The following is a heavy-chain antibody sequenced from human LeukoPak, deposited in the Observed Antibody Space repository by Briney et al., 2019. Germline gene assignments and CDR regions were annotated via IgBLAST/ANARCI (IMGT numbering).Heavy chain of an antibody. CDR2: ISAYSGDT. D-gene: IGHD3-16*01. CDR3: ARDTVGGSELGGRYDSFDP. CDR1: GDLFKSYG. V-gene: IGHV1-18*01. Sequence: ASVKVSCKASGDLFKSYGIHWVRQAPGQGLEWMGWISAYSGDTELAQRFQDRVTLTRDTSTTTMYMELRSLRVADTAIYYCARDTVGGSELGGRYDSFDPCGQGTLVSVSS. J-gene: IGHJ5*02.